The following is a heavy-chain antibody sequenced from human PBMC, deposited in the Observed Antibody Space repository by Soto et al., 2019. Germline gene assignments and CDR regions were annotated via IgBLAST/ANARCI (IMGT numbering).Heavy chain of an antibody. D-gene: IGHD4-4*01. CDR3: ARKLGRGYSNKLDY. CDR2: MNPNSGNT. V-gene: IGHV1-8*01. CDR1: GYTFTSYD. J-gene: IGHJ4*02. Sequence: ASVKVSRKASGYTFTSYDINWVRQATGQGLEWMGWMNPNSGNTGYAQKFQGRVTMTRNTSISTAYMELSSLRSEDTAVYFCARKLGRGYSNKLDYWGQGTLVTVSS.